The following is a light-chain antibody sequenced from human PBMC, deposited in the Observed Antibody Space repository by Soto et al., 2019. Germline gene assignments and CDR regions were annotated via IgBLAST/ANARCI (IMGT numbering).Light chain of an antibody. CDR1: SSDVGGYNY. CDR2: DVT. V-gene: IGLV2-14*01. J-gene: IGLJ1*01. Sequence: QSVLTQPASVSGSPGQSITISCTGTSSDVGGYNYVSWYQQHPVKAPKLMIYDVTNRPSGVSDRFSGSKSGNTASLTISGLQAEDEADYYCSSYTSSSTPYVFGTGTKVTVI. CDR3: SSYTSSSTPYV.